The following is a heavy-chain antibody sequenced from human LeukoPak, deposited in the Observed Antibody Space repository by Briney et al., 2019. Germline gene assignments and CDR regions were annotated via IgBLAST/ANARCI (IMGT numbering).Heavy chain of an antibody. CDR2: IYTSGSN. Sequence: SETLSLTCTVSGGSISSYYWSWIRQPAGKGLEWIGRIYTSGSNNYNPSLKSRVTISVDTSKNQFSLKLSSVTAADTAVYYCASSTRWGDYFDYWGQGTLVTVSS. V-gene: IGHV4-4*07. CDR1: GGSISSYY. D-gene: IGHD3-16*01. CDR3: ASSTRWGDYFDY. J-gene: IGHJ4*02.